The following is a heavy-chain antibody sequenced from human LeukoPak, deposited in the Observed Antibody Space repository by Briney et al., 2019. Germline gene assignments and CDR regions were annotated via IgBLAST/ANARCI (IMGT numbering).Heavy chain of an antibody. J-gene: IGHJ4*02. Sequence: ASVTVSCTASGYTFTGYYMHWVRQAPGQGLEWMGWINPNSGGTNYAQKFQGRVTMTRDTSISTAYMELSRLRSDDTAVYYCAREVCSGGSCYDDYWGQGTLVTVSS. CDR1: GYTFTGYY. D-gene: IGHD2-15*01. CDR2: INPNSGGT. CDR3: AREVCSGGSCYDDY. V-gene: IGHV1-2*02.